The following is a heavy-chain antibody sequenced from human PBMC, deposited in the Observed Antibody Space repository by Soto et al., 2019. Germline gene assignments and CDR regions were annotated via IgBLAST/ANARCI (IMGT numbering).Heavy chain of an antibody. V-gene: IGHV3-30-3*01. CDR1: GFTFSSYP. CDR2: ISFDGSNK. D-gene: IGHD2-2*03. CDR3: ARSRAGYDYYGMDV. Sequence: GGSLRLSCAASGFTFSSYPMHWVRQAPGKGLEWVAVISFDGSNKYYADSVKGRFTISRDNSKNTLYLQMNSLRAEDTAVYYCARSRAGYDYYGMDVWGQGTTVTVSS. J-gene: IGHJ6*02.